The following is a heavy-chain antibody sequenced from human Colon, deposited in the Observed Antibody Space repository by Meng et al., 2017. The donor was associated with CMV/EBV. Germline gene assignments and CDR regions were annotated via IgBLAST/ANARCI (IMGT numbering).Heavy chain of an antibody. CDR2: ISGYNGNT. CDR1: GYTFETYG. V-gene: IGHV1-18*01. CDR3: ASGGRGYSYGSYYYYDMDV. Sequence: ASVKVSCKASGYTFETYGFSWVRQAPGQGLEWMGWISGYNGNTNYAQKFQGRITMTTDTSTSTAYMELRRPRFDDTAIYYCASGGRGYSYGSYYYYDMDVWGQGTTVTVSS. J-gene: IGHJ6*02. D-gene: IGHD5-18*01.